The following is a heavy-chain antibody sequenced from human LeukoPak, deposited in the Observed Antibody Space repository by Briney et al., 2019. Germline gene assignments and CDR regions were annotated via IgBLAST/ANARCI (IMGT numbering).Heavy chain of an antibody. CDR1: GGSISSGSYY. CDR2: IYTSGGT. V-gene: IGHV4-61*09. J-gene: IGHJ6*03. CDR3: ARADYSSTWSHDYYYMDV. D-gene: IGHD6-13*01. Sequence: TLSLTCTVSGGSISSGSYYWSWIRQPAGKGLEWIGHIYTSGGTNYNPSLKSRVTISVGTSKNQFSLKLSSVTAADTAVYYCARADYSSTWSHDYYYMDVWGKGTTVTVSS.